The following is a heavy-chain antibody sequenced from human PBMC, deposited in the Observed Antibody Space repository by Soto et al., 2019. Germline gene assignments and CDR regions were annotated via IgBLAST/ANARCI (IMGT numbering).Heavy chain of an antibody. CDR1: GYTFTNYD. Sequence: QVQLLQSGAEVKRHGASMTVSCRASGYTFTNYDVSWVRQAAGQGLERMGWLSPATGKTKTTYLPKSRDRVSMTWHTSVATASLEFLALTPDDTAVYYCAGGGTAPYDFWSDPRGDGLASWGQGTRVTVSS. CDR2: LSPATGKTKT. J-gene: IGHJ5*01. CDR3: AGGGTAPYDFWSDPRGDGLAS. V-gene: IGHV1-8*01. D-gene: IGHD3-3*01.